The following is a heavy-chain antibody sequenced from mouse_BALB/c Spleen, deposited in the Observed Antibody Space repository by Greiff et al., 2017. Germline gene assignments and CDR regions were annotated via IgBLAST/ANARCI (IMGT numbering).Heavy chain of an antibody. CDR3: ARDALTGSWFAY. V-gene: IGHV7-1*02. D-gene: IGHD4-1*01. CDR2: SRNKANDYTT. Sequence: EVKVVESGGGLVQPGGSLRLSCATSGFTFSDFYMEWVRQPPGKRLEWIAASRNKANDYTTEYSASVKGRFIVSRDTSQSILYLQMNALRAEDTAIYYCARDALTGSWFAYWGQGTLVTVSA. J-gene: IGHJ3*01. CDR1: GFTFSDFY.